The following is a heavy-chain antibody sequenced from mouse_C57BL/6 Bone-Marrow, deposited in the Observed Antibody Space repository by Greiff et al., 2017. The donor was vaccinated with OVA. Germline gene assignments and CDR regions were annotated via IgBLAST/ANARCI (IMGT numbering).Heavy chain of an antibody. CDR2: INPGSGGT. Sequence: QVQLKQSGAELVRPGTSVKVSCKASGYAFTNYLIEWVKQRPGQGLEWIGVINPGSGGTNYNEKFKGKATLTADKSSSTAYMQRSSLTSEDSAVYCCARGLIWGLYAMDYWGQGTSVTVAS. V-gene: IGHV1-54*01. CDR3: ARGLIWGLYAMDY. D-gene: IGHD2-10*01. CDR1: GYAFTNYL. J-gene: IGHJ4*01.